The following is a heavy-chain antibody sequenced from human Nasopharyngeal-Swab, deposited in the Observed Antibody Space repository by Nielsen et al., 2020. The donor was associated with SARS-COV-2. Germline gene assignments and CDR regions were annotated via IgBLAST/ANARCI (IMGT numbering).Heavy chain of an antibody. J-gene: IGHJ4*02. CDR3: AHTRYIRLIGY. V-gene: IGHV2-5*02. CDR2: IYWDDDK. Sequence: SGPTLVKPTQTLTLTCTFSGFSLSTSGVGVGWIRQPPGKALKWLALIYWDDDKRYRPSLKSRLTITKDTSKNQVVLTMTNMDTVDTATYYCAHTRYIRLIGYWGQGTLVTVSS. D-gene: IGHD5-18*01. CDR1: GFSLSTSGVG.